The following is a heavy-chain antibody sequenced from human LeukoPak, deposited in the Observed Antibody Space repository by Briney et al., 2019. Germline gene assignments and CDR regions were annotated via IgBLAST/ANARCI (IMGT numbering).Heavy chain of an antibody. D-gene: IGHD2-2*01. CDR2: INPNNGGT. CDR3: ARGGQLLETQIDY. Sequence: ASVKVSCKASGYTFTGYYMHWVRQAPGQGLEWMGWINPNNGGTNYAQKFQGRVTMTRDTSITTAYMELSRLRSDDTAVYYCARGGQLLETQIDYWGQGTLVTVSS. CDR1: GYTFTGYY. V-gene: IGHV1-2*02. J-gene: IGHJ4*02.